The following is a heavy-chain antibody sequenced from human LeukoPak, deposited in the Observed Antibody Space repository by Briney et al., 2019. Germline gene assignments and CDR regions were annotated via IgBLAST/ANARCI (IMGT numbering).Heavy chain of an antibody. CDR1: GFTFSDYG. J-gene: IGHJ4*02. Sequence: GGSLRLSCAASGFTFSDYGMHWVRQAPGKGLERVAVISYDGSNKYYADSVKGRFTISRDNSKNMLYLQISSLRAEDTAVYYCAKDHARYYYTSERYFDYWGQGTLVTVSS. D-gene: IGHD3-10*01. CDR3: AKDHARYYYTSERYFDY. CDR2: ISYDGSNK. V-gene: IGHV3-33*05.